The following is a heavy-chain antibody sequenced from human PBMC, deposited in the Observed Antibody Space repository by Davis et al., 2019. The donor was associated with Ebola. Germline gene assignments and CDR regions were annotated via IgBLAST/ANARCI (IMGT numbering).Heavy chain of an antibody. V-gene: IGHV4-59*08. J-gene: IGHJ3*02. Sequence: ESLKISCAASGFTFSDYYMSWIRQPPGKGLEWIGYIYYSGSTNYNPSLKSRVTISVDTSKNQFSLKLSSVTAADTAVYYCARHLYSYDAFDIWGQGTMVTVSS. CDR1: GFTFSDYY. CDR2: IYYSGST. CDR3: ARHLYSYDAFDI. D-gene: IGHD5-18*01.